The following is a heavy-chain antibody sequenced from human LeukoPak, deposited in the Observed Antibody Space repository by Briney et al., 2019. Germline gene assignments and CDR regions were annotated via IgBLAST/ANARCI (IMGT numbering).Heavy chain of an antibody. CDR2: ISYDGSNK. J-gene: IGHJ4*02. Sequence: GRSLRLSCAASGFTFSSYGMHWVRQAPGKGLEWVAVISYDGSNKYYADSVKGRFTISRDNSKNTLYLQMNSLRAEDTAVYYCAYSSGWYGYSFDYWGQGTLVTVSS. CDR3: AYSSGWYGYSFDY. D-gene: IGHD6-19*01. V-gene: IGHV3-30*03. CDR1: GFTFSSYG.